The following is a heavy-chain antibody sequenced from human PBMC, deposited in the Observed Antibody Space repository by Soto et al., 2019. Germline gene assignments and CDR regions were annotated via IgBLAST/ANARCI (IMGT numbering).Heavy chain of an antibody. D-gene: IGHD6-25*01. CDR1: GFSFLSYA. CDR2: ISGSGGST. J-gene: IGHJ4*01. V-gene: IGHV3-23*01. CDR3: SKDLSIAARLGYLYFYF. Sequence: SLTLSCASTGFSFLSYAMSWVLQAPGERLEWVSAISGSGGSTYYADSVKGRFTISRYNSKNTLYLQMNSLRADDTDVYYCSKDLSIAARLGYLYFYF.